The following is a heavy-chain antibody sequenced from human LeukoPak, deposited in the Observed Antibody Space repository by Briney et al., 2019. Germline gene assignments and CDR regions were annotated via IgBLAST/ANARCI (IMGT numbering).Heavy chain of an antibody. J-gene: IGHJ6*02. CDR3: ARAEVLESFGHKKHCMDV. Sequence: GASVKVSCKAYGYTFTNYAIHWVRQAPGQSLEWLGQINGGVENTKYSQKFQGRVTITRDIGATTSYLELRSLRSEDTGVYYCARAEVLESFGHKKHCMDVWGQGTTVIVSS. V-gene: IGHV1-3*01. CDR2: INGGVENT. D-gene: IGHD3-16*01. CDR1: GYTFTNYA.